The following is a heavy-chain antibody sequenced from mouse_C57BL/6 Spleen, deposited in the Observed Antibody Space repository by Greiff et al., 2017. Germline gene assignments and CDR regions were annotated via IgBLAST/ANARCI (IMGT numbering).Heavy chain of an antibody. J-gene: IGHJ2*01. Sequence: EVQLQQSGPELVQPGASVRISCKASGYSFTDYNMNWVKQSNGKSLEWIGVINPNYGTTSYNQKFKGKATLTVDQSSSTAYMQLNSLTSEDSAVYYCARSYYYGSSYSYYFDTWGQGTTHTASS. D-gene: IGHD1-1*01. CDR1: GYSFTDYN. CDR2: INPNYGTT. V-gene: IGHV1-39*01. CDR3: ARSYYYGSSYSYYFDT.